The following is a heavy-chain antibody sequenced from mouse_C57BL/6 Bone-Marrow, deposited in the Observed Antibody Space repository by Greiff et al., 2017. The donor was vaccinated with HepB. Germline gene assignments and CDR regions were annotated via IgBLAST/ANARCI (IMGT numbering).Heavy chain of an antibody. V-gene: IGHV1-53*01. CDR2: INPSNGGT. CDR1: GYTFTSYW. J-gene: IGHJ2*01. D-gene: IGHD2-3*01. CDR3: ARRDGYSPHYFDY. Sequence: VQLQQPGTELVKPGASVKLSCKASGYTFTSYWMHWVKQRPGQGLEWIGNINPSNGGTNYNEKFKSKATLTVDKSSSTAYMQLSSLTSEDSAVYYWARRDGYSPHYFDYWGQGTTLTVSS.